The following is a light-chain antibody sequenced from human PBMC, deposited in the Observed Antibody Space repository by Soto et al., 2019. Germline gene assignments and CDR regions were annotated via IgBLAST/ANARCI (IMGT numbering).Light chain of an antibody. CDR3: VLYYGGASV. CDR1: TGAVTCGHY. J-gene: IGLJ2*01. CDR2: GAS. Sequence: QTVVTQEPSLTVSPGGTVTLTCASSTGAVTCGHYPNWLQQKPGQAPRALIYGASNRHSWTPARFSGSLLGGKAALTLSGVQPEDEAEYYCVLYYGGASVFGGGTKLTVL. V-gene: IGLV7-43*01.